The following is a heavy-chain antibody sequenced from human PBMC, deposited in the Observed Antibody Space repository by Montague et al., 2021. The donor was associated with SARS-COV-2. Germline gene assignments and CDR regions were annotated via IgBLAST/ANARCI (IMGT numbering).Heavy chain of an antibody. D-gene: IGHD6-6*01. Sequence: SETLSLTCAVYGGSFSGYYWSWIRQPLGKGLEWIGEINHSGSTDYNPSLKSRVTISVDTSKNQFSLKLSSVTAADTAVYYCARCAWEQLVRARYYYYYGMDVWGQGTTVTVSS. CDR3: ARCAWEQLVRARYYYYYGMDV. CDR2: INHSGST. CDR1: GGSFSGYY. J-gene: IGHJ6*02. V-gene: IGHV4-34*01.